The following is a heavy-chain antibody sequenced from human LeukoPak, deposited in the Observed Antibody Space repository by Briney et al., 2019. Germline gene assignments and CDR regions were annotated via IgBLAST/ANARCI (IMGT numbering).Heavy chain of an antibody. V-gene: IGHV3-9*01. CDR3: AKDLAYCSSAVGCYYYYGMDV. CDR1: GFTFDDYA. Sequence: GGSLRLSCAVSGFTFDDYAMYWVRQTPGKGLEWVSGISWNSGSIGYAASVKGRFTISRDNAKNSLYLQMNSLRPEDTALYYCAKDLAYCSSAVGCYYYYGMDVWGQGTTVTVSS. D-gene: IGHD2-2*01. CDR2: ISWNSGSI. J-gene: IGHJ6*02.